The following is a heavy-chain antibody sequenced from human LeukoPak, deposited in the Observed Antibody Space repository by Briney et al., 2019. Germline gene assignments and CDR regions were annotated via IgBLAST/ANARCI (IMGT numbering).Heavy chain of an antibody. CDR2: IRSKAYGGTT. D-gene: IGHD3-10*01. V-gene: IGHV3-49*04. CDR3: TTAYYYGSGSPQLVDY. Sequence: GGSLRLSCTASGFTFGDYAMSWVRQAPGKGLEWVGFIRSKAYGGTTEYAASVKGRFTISRDDSKSIAYLQMNSLKTEDTAVYYCTTAYYYGSGSPQLVDYWGQGTLVTVSS. J-gene: IGHJ4*02. CDR1: GFTFGDYA.